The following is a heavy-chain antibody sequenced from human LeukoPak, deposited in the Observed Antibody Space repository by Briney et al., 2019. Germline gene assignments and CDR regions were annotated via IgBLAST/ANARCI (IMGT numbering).Heavy chain of an antibody. CDR2: IYPGDSDT. Sequence: GESLQISCKGSGYSFTSYWIGWVRQMPGKGLEWMGIIYPGDSDTRYSPSFQGQVTISADKSISTAYLQWSSLKASDTAMYYCARRTHCSSTSCYNDYWGQGTLVTVSS. V-gene: IGHV5-51*01. CDR1: GYSFTSYW. D-gene: IGHD2-2*02. CDR3: ARRTHCSSTSCYNDY. J-gene: IGHJ4*02.